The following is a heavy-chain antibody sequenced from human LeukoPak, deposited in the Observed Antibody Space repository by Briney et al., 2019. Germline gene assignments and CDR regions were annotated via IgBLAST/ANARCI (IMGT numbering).Heavy chain of an antibody. J-gene: IGHJ5*02. CDR1: GGSINSGGYY. D-gene: IGHD2-15*01. V-gene: IGHV4-31*03. CDR3: ARVGCSGGSCYLLEKYNWFDP. CDR2: IYYSGST. Sequence: PSETLSLTCTVSGGSINSGGYYWSWIRQHPGKGLEWIGYIYYSGSTYYNPSLKSRVTISVDMSKNQFSLKLSSVTAADTAVYYCARVGCSGGSCYLLEKYNWFDPWGQETLVTVSS.